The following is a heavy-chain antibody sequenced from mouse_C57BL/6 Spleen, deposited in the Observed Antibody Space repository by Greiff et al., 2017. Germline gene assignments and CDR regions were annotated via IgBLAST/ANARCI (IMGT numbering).Heavy chain of an antibody. J-gene: IGHJ3*01. V-gene: IGHV1-80*01. CDR3: ATDYYGSSFTWFAY. Sequence: QVQLKESGAELVKPGASVKISCKASGYAFSSYWMNWVKQRPGKGLEWIGQIYPGDGDTNYNGKFKGKATLTADKSSSTAYMQLSSLTSEDSAVYFCATDYYGSSFTWFAYWGQGTLVTVSA. CDR2: IYPGDGDT. CDR1: GYAFSSYW. D-gene: IGHD1-1*01.